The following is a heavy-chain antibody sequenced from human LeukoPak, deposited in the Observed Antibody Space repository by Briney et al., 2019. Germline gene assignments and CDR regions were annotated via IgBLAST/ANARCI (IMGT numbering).Heavy chain of an antibody. V-gene: IGHV3-53*01. CDR3: ARNRPYDY. D-gene: IGHD2/OR15-2a*01. CDR1: GFTFSSYS. J-gene: IGHJ4*02. CDR2: IYSGGST. Sequence: GGSLRLSCAASGFTFSSYSMHWVRQAPGKGLEWVSVIYSGGSTYYADSVRGRFTISRDNSNNTLYLQMNSLRSEDTAVYYCARNRPYDYWGQGTLVTVSS.